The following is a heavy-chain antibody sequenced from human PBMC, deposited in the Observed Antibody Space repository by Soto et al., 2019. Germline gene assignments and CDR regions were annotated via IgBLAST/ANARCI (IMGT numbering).Heavy chain of an antibody. CDR2: ISAYNGNT. J-gene: IGHJ4*02. V-gene: IGHV1-18*01. CDR1: GYTFTSYC. D-gene: IGHD3-10*01. CDR3: ARVGSLLWFGELTAALDY. Sequence: GAPVKVSCKASGYTFTSYCISWARQAPGQGLEWMGWISAYNGNTNYAQKLQGRVTMTTDTSTSTAYMELRSLRSDDTAVYYCARVGSLLWFGELTAALDYWGQGTLVTVSS.